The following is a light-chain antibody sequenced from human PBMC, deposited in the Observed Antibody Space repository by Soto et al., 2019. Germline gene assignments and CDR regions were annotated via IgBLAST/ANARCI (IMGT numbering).Light chain of an antibody. CDR3: QSYESRPSGYV. V-gene: IGLV1-40*01. J-gene: IGLJ1*01. CDR1: SSNIGAGYD. Sequence: QSVLTQPPSVSGARGQSVTISCTGSSSNIGAGYDVHWYQHIPGTAPKLLIYGNNNRPSGVPDRFSGSKSVTSASLAITGLQAEDEADYYCQSYESRPSGYVFGTGTQLTGL. CDR2: GNN.